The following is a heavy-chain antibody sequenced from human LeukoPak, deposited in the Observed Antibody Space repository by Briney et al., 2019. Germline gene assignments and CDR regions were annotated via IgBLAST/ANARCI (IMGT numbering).Heavy chain of an antibody. Sequence: GASVKVSCKASGYTFTSYYMHWVRQAPGQGLEWMGIINPSGGSTSYAQKFQGRVTMTRDTSTSTVYMELSSLTSEATAVYYCARESNSDSSGYSPFDYWGQGTLVTVSS. J-gene: IGHJ4*02. D-gene: IGHD3-22*01. CDR2: INPSGGST. CDR3: ARESNSDSSGYSPFDY. CDR1: GYTFTSYY. V-gene: IGHV1-46*01.